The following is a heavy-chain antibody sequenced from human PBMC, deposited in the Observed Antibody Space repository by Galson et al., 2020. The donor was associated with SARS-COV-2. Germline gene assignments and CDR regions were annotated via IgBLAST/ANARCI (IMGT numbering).Heavy chain of an antibody. D-gene: IGHD6-13*01. CDR1: SGSISSSRYY. CDR3: AREAGNSWYFDY. J-gene: IGHJ4*02. V-gene: IGHV4-39*07. CDR2: VSYSGPT. Sequence: SETLSLTCNVSSGSISSSRYYWGWIRQPPGRGLEWIGSVSYSGPTYYKPSLKSRVTVSVDTSKNQFSLRLNSVTAADTAVYYCAREAGNSWYFDYWAQGTLVTVSS.